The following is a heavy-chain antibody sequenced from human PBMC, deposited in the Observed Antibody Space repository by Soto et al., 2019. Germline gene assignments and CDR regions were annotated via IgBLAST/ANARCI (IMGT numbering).Heavy chain of an antibody. CDR3: ASDQEPGICRGGSWSFYHGMAV. CDR2: ISYDGDNK. D-gene: IGHD2-15*01. J-gene: IGHJ6*02. CDR1: GFTFNSYA. V-gene: IGHV3-30-3*01. Sequence: VQLVESGGGVVQPGGSLRLSCAASGFTFNSYAVHWVRQTPGKGLEWVAVISYDGDNKYYADSVKGRFTIFRDNSNNTGCLQFKCLRPEDTALSCCASDQEPGICRGGSWSFYHGMAVWGQGATVIVS.